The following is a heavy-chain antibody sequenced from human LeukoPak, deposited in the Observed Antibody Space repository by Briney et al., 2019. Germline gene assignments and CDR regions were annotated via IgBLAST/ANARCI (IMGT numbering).Heavy chain of an antibody. CDR1: GFTFSSHW. J-gene: IGHJ4*02. Sequence: GGSLRLSCAASGFTFSSHWMHWVRQAPGKGLVWVSRISPDGRSTNYADFVKGRFTVSRDNAMNTVYLQMNSLRTEDTAVYYCVRGASGGHYVIDYWGQGTLVTVSS. V-gene: IGHV3-74*01. CDR3: VRGASGGHYVIDY. CDR2: ISPDGRST. D-gene: IGHD1-26*01.